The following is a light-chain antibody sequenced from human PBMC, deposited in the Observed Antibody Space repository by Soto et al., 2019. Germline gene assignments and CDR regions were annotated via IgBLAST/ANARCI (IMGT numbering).Light chain of an antibody. CDR3: QSYDGSLSGYV. V-gene: IGLV1-40*01. J-gene: IGLJ1*01. CDR1: GSNLGAGFD. Sequence: QSVLTQPPSVSGAPGQRVTISCTGSGSNLGAGFDVHWYQHLPGTAPKLLIYGITNRPSGVPDRFSGSKSGTSASLAITGLQAEDEADYYCQSYDGSLSGYVFGTGTKVTVL. CDR2: GIT.